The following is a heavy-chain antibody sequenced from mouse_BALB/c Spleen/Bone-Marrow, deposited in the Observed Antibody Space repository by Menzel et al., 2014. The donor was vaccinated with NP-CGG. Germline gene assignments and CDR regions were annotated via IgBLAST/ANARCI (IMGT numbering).Heavy chain of an antibody. Sequence: DVKLVESGGGLVQPGGSLKLSCATSGFTFXDYYMYWVRQTPEKRLEWVAYISNGGGSTYYPDTVKGRFTISRDNAKNTLYLQMSRLKSEDTAMYYCARPVHSYGYGAYWGQGTLVTVSA. V-gene: IGHV5-12*02. CDR2: ISNGGGST. CDR3: ARPVHSYGYGAY. D-gene: IGHD1-2*01. CDR1: GFTFXDYY. J-gene: IGHJ3*01.